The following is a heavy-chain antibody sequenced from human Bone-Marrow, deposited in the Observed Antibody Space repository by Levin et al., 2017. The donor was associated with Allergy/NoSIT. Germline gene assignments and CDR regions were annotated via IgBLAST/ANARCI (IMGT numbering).Heavy chain of an antibody. D-gene: IGHD4-17*01. CDR1: GYTFTSYG. Sequence: ASVKVSCKASGYTFTSYGISWVRQAPGQGLEWMGWISAYNGNTNYAQKLQGRVTMTTDTSTSTAYMELRSLRSDDTAVYYCARDHGDYVSDAFDIWGQGTMVTVSS. V-gene: IGHV1-18*01. J-gene: IGHJ3*02. CDR2: ISAYNGNT. CDR3: ARDHGDYVSDAFDI.